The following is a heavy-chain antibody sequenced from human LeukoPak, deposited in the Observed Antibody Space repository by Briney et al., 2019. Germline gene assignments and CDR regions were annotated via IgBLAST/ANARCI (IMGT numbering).Heavy chain of an antibody. CDR1: GDTFSSYA. CDR2: IIPIFGIA. D-gene: IGHD3-22*01. CDR3: ARKYYYDSSGYSPHAFDI. J-gene: IGHJ3*02. Sequence: SVKVSCKASGDTFSSYAISWVRQAPGQGLEWMGRIIPIFGIANYAQKFQGRVTITADKSTSTAYMELSSLRSEDTAVYYCARKYYYDSSGYSPHAFDIWGQGTMVTVSS. V-gene: IGHV1-69*04.